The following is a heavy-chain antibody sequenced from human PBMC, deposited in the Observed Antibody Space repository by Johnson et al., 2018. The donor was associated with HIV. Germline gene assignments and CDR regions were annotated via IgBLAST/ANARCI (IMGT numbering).Heavy chain of an antibody. V-gene: IGHV3-13*01. J-gene: IGHJ3*02. Sequence: VQLVESGGGVVQPGRSLRLSCAASGFTFSSYDMHWVRQATGKGLEWVSAIGTAGGTYYPGSVKGRFTISRENAKNSLYLQMNSLRAGDTAVYYCARDIPYSSDWEHDAFDIWGQGTMVTVSS. CDR1: GFTFSSYD. CDR3: ARDIPYSSDWEHDAFDI. CDR2: IGTAGGT. D-gene: IGHD6-19*01.